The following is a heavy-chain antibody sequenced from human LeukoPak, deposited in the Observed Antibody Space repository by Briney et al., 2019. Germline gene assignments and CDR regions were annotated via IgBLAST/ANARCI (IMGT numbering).Heavy chain of an antibody. CDR3: ARLSTHYFDY. V-gene: IGHV4-59*08. CDR2: IYYSGST. Sequence: SENLSLTCTVSGGSISSYYWSWIRQPPGQGLEWIGYIYYSGSTNYNPSLKSRVTISVDTSKNQFSLKLSSVTAADTAVYYCARLSTHYFDYWGQGTLVTVSS. D-gene: IGHD4-4*01. CDR1: GGSISSYY. J-gene: IGHJ4*02.